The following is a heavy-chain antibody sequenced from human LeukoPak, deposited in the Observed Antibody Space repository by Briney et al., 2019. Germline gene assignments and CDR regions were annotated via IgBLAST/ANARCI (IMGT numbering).Heavy chain of an antibody. CDR1: GFTFCSYA. D-gene: IGHD5-18*01. Sequence: GGPLRLSCAASGFTFCSYAMSWVPQAPGKGLEWVSAIRGRGGRRYYADSVKGRFTISRDNSKNTLYLQMNSLRAEDTAVYYCAKEGYSYGFDYWGQGTLVTVSS. CDR2: IRGRGGRR. V-gene: IGHV3-23*01. CDR3: AKEGYSYGFDY. J-gene: IGHJ4*02.